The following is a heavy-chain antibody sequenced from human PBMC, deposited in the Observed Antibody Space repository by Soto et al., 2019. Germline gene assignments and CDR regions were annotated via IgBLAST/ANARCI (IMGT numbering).Heavy chain of an antibody. J-gene: IGHJ6*02. Sequence: GGSLRLSGAASGFTFGSYGMHWVRRAPGKPLEWVAVIWYDGSNKYYADSVKGRLTISRDNYKNTLYLQMNSVRAEDMAVYYCARDLRIMNVFVGVGMDVWGQGTTVTVSS. D-gene: IGHD2-21*01. CDR1: GFTFGSYG. CDR2: IWYDGSNK. V-gene: IGHV3-33*01. CDR3: ARDLRIMNVFVGVGMDV.